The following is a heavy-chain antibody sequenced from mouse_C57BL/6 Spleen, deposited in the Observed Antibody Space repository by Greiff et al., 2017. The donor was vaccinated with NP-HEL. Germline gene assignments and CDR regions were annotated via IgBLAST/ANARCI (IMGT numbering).Heavy chain of an antibody. Sequence: QVHVKQSGPELVKPGASVKISCKASGYAFSSSWMNWVKQRPGKGLEWIGRIYPGDGDTNYNGKFKGKATLTADKSSSTAYMQLSSLTSEDSAVYFCARCGGNYAYWYFDVWGTGTTVTVSS. J-gene: IGHJ1*03. CDR3: ARCGGNYAYWYFDV. CDR2: IYPGDGDT. D-gene: IGHD2-1*01. V-gene: IGHV1-82*01. CDR1: GYAFSSSW.